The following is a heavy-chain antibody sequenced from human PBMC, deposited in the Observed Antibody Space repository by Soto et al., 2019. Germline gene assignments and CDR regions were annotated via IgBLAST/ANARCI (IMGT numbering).Heavy chain of an antibody. D-gene: IGHD6-13*01. CDR2: IYYSGST. CDR1: GGSISSYY. J-gene: IGHJ5*02. CDR3: ARGYSSSLYGRGNWFDP. Sequence: ETLSLTCTVSGGSISSYYWSWIRQPPGKGLEWIGYIYYSGSTNYNPSLTSRVTLSVDTSKNPFSLKLSTVTAADTAVDYCARGYSSSLYGRGNWFDPWGQGTLVTVSS. V-gene: IGHV4-59*01.